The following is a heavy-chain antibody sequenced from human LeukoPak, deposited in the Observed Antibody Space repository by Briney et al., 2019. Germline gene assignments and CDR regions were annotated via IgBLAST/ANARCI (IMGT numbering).Heavy chain of an antibody. J-gene: IGHJ4*02. V-gene: IGHV3-73*01. CDR2: IRSKANSYAT. CDR3: ARDYTGGWNDY. CDR1: GFTFSGSA. Sequence: PGGSLRLSCAASGFTFSGSAMHWVRQASGKGLEWVGRIRSKANSYATAYAASVKGRFTISRDNAKNSLYLQMTSLRAEDTAVYYCARDYTGGWNDYWGQGTLVTVSS. D-gene: IGHD2-8*02.